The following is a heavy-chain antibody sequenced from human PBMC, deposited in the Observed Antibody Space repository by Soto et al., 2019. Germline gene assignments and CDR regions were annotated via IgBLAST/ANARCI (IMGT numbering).Heavy chain of an antibody. D-gene: IGHD3-22*01. CDR2: IIPILGIA. CDR3: ARSTYYYDSSGYYSPDY. CDR1: GGTFSSYT. V-gene: IGHV1-69*02. Sequence: QVQLVQSGAEVKKPGSSVKVSCKASGGTFSSYTISWVRQAPGQGLEWMGRIIPILGIANYAQKFQGRVTITADKSTSTAYMELSSLRYEDTAVYYCARSTYYYDSSGYYSPDYWGQGTVVTVSS. J-gene: IGHJ4*02.